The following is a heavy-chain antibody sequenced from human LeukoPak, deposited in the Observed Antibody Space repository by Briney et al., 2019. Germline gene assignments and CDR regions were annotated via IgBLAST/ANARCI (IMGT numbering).Heavy chain of an antibody. V-gene: IGHV3-33*01. CDR2: VWYDGSNE. CDR1: GFTFSRYA. J-gene: IGHJ4*02. Sequence: GGSLRLSCAASGFTFSRYAMHWVRQAPGKGMEGVAIVWYDGSNENYVDSVKGRFTTSRDNAKNTLYLQMNSLGAEDTAVYFCARVDTAMGSLDYWGQGILVTVSS. CDR3: ARVDTAMGSLDY. D-gene: IGHD5-18*01.